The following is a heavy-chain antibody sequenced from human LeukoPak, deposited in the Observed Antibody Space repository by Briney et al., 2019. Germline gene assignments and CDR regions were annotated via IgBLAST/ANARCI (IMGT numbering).Heavy chain of an antibody. D-gene: IGHD1-26*01. V-gene: IGHV3-30*02. Sequence: GGSLRLSCAASGFTVSSNYMSWVRQAPGKGLEWVAFIRYDGSNKYYADSVKGRFTISRDNSKNMLFLQMNSLRAEDTAVYYCARVVDYYYYYGMDVWGQGTTVTVSS. CDR3: ARVVDYYYYYGMDV. CDR1: GFTVSSNY. J-gene: IGHJ6*02. CDR2: IRYDGSNK.